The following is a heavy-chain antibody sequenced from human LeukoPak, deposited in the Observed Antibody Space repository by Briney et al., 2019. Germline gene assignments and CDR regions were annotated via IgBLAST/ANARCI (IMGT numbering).Heavy chain of an antibody. Sequence: ASVKVSCKASGYTFTSYAMNWVRQAPGQGLEWMGWINTNTGNPTYAQGFPGRVVFSLDTSVSTAYLQISSLKAEDTAVYYCAREPRLYDILTGYYRGAFDYWGQGTLVTVSS. CDR3: AREPRLYDILTGYYRGAFDY. J-gene: IGHJ4*02. D-gene: IGHD3-9*01. V-gene: IGHV7-4-1*02. CDR1: GYTFTSYA. CDR2: INTNTGNP.